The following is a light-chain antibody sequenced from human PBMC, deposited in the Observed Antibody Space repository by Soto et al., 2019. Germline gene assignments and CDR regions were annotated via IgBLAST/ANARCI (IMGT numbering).Light chain of an antibody. CDR3: QQYKSYPYT. J-gene: IGKJ2*01. CDR1: QSISSW. CDR2: KAG. Sequence: DIQMTQSPSTLSAAVGDRVTITCRASQSISSWLACYQQTPGKAPKFLIYKAGSLLSGGPSRIRGSGSGTEFTLTISGLQPDDFATYYCQQYKSYPYTFGQGTKLAIK. V-gene: IGKV1-5*03.